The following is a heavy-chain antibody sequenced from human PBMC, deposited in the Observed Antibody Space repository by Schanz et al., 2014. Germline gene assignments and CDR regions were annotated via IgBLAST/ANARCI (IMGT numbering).Heavy chain of an antibody. CDR3: ARNRGSGGQNWYFDL. Sequence: EVQLVESGGGLVQPGGSLRLSCAASGFTFSSNSMNWVRQAPGKGLEWLSVISASGGDTYYADSVKGRFTISRDNTKNSLFLQLNSLRADDTAVYYCARNRGSGGQNWYFDLWGRGTLVTVSS. CDR2: ISASGGDT. J-gene: IGHJ2*01. D-gene: IGHD1-26*01. CDR1: GFTFSSNS. V-gene: IGHV3-21*04.